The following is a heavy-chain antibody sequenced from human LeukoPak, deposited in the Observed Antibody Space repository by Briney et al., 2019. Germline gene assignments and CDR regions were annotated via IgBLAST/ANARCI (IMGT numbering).Heavy chain of an antibody. V-gene: IGHV1-24*01. CDR3: VLRWEGIAVSDALDI. D-gene: IGHD6-19*01. CDR1: GYTLTELS. J-gene: IGHJ3*02. CDR2: FDPEDGET. Sequence: ASVKVSCKVSGYTLTELSMHWVRQAPGKGLEWMGGFDPEDGETIYAQKFQGRVTMTEDTSTDTAYMELSSLRSEDTAVYYCVLRWEGIAVSDALDIWGQGTMVTVSS.